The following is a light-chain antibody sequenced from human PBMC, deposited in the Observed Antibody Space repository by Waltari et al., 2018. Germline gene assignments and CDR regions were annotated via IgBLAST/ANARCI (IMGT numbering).Light chain of an antibody. CDR2: EDN. V-gene: IGLV6-57*03. J-gene: IGLJ6*01. CDR3: QSYDSTYNV. CDR1: GGSIARDY. Sequence: NFILTQPHSVSESPGKTVTISCTRRGGSIARDYVQWYQQRPGSAPTVVIYEDNQRPSGVPDRFSGSIDSSSNSASLIISGLKTEDEADYYCQSYDSTYNVFGSGTRVTVL.